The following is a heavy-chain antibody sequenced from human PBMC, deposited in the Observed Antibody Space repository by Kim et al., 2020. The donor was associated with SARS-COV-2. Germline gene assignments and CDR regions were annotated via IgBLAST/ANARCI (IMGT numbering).Heavy chain of an antibody. V-gene: IGHV3-23*01. J-gene: IGHJ4*02. D-gene: IGHD3-22*01. Sequence: YCADTVKGPFTISTDKSKNTLYLQMNSLRAEDTAVYYCANYYDSSGRPNYWGQGTLVTVSS. CDR3: ANYYDSSGRPNY.